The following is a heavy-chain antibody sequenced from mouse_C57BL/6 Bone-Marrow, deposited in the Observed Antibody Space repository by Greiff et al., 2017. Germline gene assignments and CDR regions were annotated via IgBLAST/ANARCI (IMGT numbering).Heavy chain of an antibody. CDR1: GFSLTSYG. CDR2: IWSGGST. CDR3: ARNWPYYHGSSDWYFDV. J-gene: IGHJ1*03. Sequence: QVQLQQSGPGLVQPSQSLSITCTVSGFSLTSYGVHWVRQSPGKGLEWLGVIWSGGSTDYNAAFISRLSISNDNSKSQVFFKMNSLQADDPAIYYSARNWPYYHGSSDWYFDVWGTGTTVTVSS. D-gene: IGHD1-1*01. V-gene: IGHV2-2*01.